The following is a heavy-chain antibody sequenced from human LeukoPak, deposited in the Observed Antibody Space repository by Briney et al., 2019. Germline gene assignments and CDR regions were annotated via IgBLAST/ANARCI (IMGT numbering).Heavy chain of an antibody. V-gene: IGHV3-30*02. J-gene: IGHJ3*02. D-gene: IGHD2-21*02. CDR2: IRYDGSNK. CDR1: GFTFSSYG. CDR3: AREPIVVVTESDAFDI. Sequence: GGSLRLSCAASGFTFSSYGMHWVRQAPGKGLEWVAFIRYDGSNKYYADSVKGRFTISRDNSKNSLYLQMNSLRAEDTAVYYCAREPIVVVTESDAFDIWGQGTMVTVSS.